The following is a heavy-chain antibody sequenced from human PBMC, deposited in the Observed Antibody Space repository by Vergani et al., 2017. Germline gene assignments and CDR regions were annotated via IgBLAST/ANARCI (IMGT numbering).Heavy chain of an antibody. CDR2: MYHSGST. Sequence: QVRLQESGPGLVKPSETLSLTCSVSGGSMSGYYWSWIRQPPGKELEWIGYMYHSGSTNYNPSLETRVTISGDTSKNQFSLKLSSVTAADTAVYYCARYCSSTSCYRGSSDIWGQGTMVTVSS. D-gene: IGHD2-2*02. J-gene: IGHJ3*02. CDR3: ARYCSSTSCYRGSSDI. V-gene: IGHV4-59*08. CDR1: GGSMSGYY.